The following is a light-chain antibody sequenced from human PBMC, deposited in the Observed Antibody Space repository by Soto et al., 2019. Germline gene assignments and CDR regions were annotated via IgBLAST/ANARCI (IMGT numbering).Light chain of an antibody. Sequence: QSVLXQPPSVSAAPGQKVTISCSGSSSNIGNNYVSWYQQLPGTAPKLLIYDNNKRPSGIPDRFSGSKSGTSATLGITGLQTGDEADYYCGTWDSSLSAVVFGGGTKVTVL. J-gene: IGLJ2*01. V-gene: IGLV1-51*01. CDR1: SSNIGNNY. CDR2: DNN. CDR3: GTWDSSLSAVV.